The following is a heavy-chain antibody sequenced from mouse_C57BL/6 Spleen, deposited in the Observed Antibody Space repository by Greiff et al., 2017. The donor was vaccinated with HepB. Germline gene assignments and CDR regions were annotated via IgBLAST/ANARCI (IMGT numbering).Heavy chain of an antibody. D-gene: IGHD1-1*01. J-gene: IGHJ2*01. Sequence: QVQLQQPGAELVKPGASVKLSCKASGYTFTSYWMHWVKQSPGQGLEWIGMIHPNSGSTNYNEKFKSKATLTVDKSSSTAYMQLSSLTSEDSAVYYCARKEDYGSSYFDYWGQGTTLTVSS. CDR3: ARKEDYGSSYFDY. V-gene: IGHV1-64*01. CDR1: GYTFTSYW. CDR2: IHPNSGST.